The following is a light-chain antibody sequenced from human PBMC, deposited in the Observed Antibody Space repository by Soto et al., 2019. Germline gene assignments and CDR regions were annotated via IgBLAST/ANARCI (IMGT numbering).Light chain of an antibody. CDR3: QQYAASPQK. Sequence: EVVLTQSPGTLSLSPRERATLSCRASQSVSNNYLAWYQHKPGQAPRLLIYGASNRAPGIPDRFSGSGSGPDFTLTISRLEPEDFAVYYCQQYAASPQKFGKGTLVEVK. V-gene: IGKV3-20*01. CDR1: QSVSNNY. J-gene: IGKJ1*01. CDR2: GAS.